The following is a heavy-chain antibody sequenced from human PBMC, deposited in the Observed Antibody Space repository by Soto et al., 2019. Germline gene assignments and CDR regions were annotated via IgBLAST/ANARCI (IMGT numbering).Heavy chain of an antibody. Sequence: ASVKVSCKASGYTFTSYGISWVRQAPGQGLEWMGWISAYNGNTNYAQKLQGRVTMTTDTSTSTAYMELRSLRSDDTAVYYCARVTRDPRNYYYYGMDVWGQGTTVTSP. CDR1: GYTFTSYG. CDR3: ARVTRDPRNYYYYGMDV. V-gene: IGHV1-18*01. CDR2: ISAYNGNT. J-gene: IGHJ6*02.